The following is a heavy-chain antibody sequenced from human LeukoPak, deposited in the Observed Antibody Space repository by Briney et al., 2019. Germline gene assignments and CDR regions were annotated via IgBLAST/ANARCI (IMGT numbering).Heavy chain of an antibody. CDR3: AREAYYYGSGIGEY. D-gene: IGHD3-10*01. Sequence: GGSLRLSCGASGFTFRSYSMNWVRQAPGKGLEWVSSISSSSSYIYYADSVKGRFTISRDNAKNSLYLQMNSLRAEDTAVYYCAREAYYYGSGIGEYWGQGTLVTVSS. V-gene: IGHV3-21*01. CDR1: GFTFRSYS. CDR2: ISSSSSYI. J-gene: IGHJ4*02.